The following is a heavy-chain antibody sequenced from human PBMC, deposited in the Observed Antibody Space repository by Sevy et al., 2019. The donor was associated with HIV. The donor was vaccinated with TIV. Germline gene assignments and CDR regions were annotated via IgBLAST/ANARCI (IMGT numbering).Heavy chain of an antibody. Sequence: GGSLRLSCAASGFTFSSYALSWVRQAPGKGVEWVSTISGSVGSTYYAGSVKGRFTISRDTSKNTLYLQMNTLRADDTAVYFCAKGGSGWYEFDYWGQGTLVTVSS. D-gene: IGHD6-19*01. J-gene: IGHJ4*02. CDR3: AKGGSGWYEFDY. CDR1: GFTFSSYA. CDR2: ISGSVGST. V-gene: IGHV3-23*01.